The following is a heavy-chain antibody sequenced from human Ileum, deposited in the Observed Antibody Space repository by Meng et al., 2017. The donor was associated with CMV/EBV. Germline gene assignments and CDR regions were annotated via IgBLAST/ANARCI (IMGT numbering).Heavy chain of an antibody. D-gene: IGHD5-12*01. CDR2: IYYNGIT. CDR1: GASITNDDYY. CDR3: AKYSGPSRWFDP. J-gene: IGHJ5*02. Sequence: VRLQHPGPGLVKPSQTLSLTCTVSGASITNDDYYWSWIRQPPGKGLEWIGYIYYNGITYYNPSLKSRIAILVDTSKSQFSLIVSSVTAADTAVYYCAKYSGPSRWFDPWGQGTLVTVSS. V-gene: IGHV4-30-4*01.